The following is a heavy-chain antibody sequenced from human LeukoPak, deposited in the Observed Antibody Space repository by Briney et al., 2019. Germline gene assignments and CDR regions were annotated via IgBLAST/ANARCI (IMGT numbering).Heavy chain of an antibody. CDR1: GNSFTNYW. Sequence: GESLKISCKGYGNSFTNYWIGWVRQMPGRGLEWMGSIYPDDSDTRYGPSFEGQVTISADKSINTAYLQWISLKAADTAIYYCARRMTTTVTTPLDTFDIWGQGTMVTVSP. V-gene: IGHV5-51*01. D-gene: IGHD4-17*01. CDR3: ARRMTTTVTTPLDTFDI. J-gene: IGHJ3*02. CDR2: IYPDDSDT.